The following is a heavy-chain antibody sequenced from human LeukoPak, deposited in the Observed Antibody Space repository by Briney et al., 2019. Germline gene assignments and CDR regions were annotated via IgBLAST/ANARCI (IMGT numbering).Heavy chain of an antibody. V-gene: IGHV3-21*01. J-gene: IGHJ4*02. Sequence: GGSLRLSCAASGFTFSSYNMNWVRQAPGKGLEWVSSISSSSTYIYYADSVKGRFTISRDNAKNSLYLQMKSLRAEDTAVYYCARDNSWNGDYGGPYFDYWGQGTLVTVSS. CDR2: ISSSSTYI. CDR3: ARDNSWNGDYGGPYFDY. D-gene: IGHD4-17*01. CDR1: GFTFSSYN.